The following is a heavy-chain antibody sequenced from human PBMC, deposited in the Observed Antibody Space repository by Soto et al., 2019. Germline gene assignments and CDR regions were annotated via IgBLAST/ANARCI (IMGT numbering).Heavy chain of an antibody. Sequence: SETLSLTCTVSGGSISSYYWSWIRQPPGKGLEWIGYIYYSGSTNYNPSLKSRVTISVDTSKNQFSLKLSSVTAADTAVYYCARGYYFDWSPSWAFDIWGQGTMVT. CDR2: IYYSGST. J-gene: IGHJ3*02. V-gene: IGHV4-59*01. D-gene: IGHD3-9*01. CDR3: ARGYYFDWSPSWAFDI. CDR1: GGSISSYY.